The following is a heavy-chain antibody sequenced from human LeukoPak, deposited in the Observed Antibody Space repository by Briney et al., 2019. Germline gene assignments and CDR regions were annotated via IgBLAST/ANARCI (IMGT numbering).Heavy chain of an antibody. CDR3: ARAPYYDILTGPLDY. CDR2: IKQDGSKK. Sequence: GGSLRLSCVASGFPFSSYWMTWVRQAPGKGLEWVANIKQDGSKKSYVDSVKGRFTISRDNAKNSLYLQMNSLRAEDTAVYYCARAPYYDILTGPLDYWGQGTLVTVSS. J-gene: IGHJ4*02. V-gene: IGHV3-7*01. CDR1: GFPFSSYW. D-gene: IGHD3-9*01.